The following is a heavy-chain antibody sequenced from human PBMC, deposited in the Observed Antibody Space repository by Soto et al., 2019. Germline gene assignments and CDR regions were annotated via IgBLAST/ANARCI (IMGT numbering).Heavy chain of an antibody. CDR1: GFTFDDYA. CDR2: ISWNSGSI. D-gene: IGHD3-10*01. Sequence: EVQLVESGGGLVQPGRSLRLSCAASGFTFDDYAMHWVRQAPGKGLEWVSGISWNSGSIGYADSVKGRFTISRDNAKNSLYLQMNSLRAEDTAVYYCAKVRPRVLWLGGDFDYWGQGTLVTVSS. V-gene: IGHV3-9*01. J-gene: IGHJ4*02. CDR3: AKVRPRVLWLGGDFDY.